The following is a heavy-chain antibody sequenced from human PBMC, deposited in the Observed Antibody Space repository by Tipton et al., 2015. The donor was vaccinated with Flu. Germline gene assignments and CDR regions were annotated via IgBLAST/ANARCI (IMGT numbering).Heavy chain of an antibody. J-gene: IGHJ6*02. Sequence: TLSLTCTVSRGSISGYFWSWIRQPPGKGLEWIGYIYYTGRTKQNPSLKSRVTISVDTSKNQFSLKLSSVTTADTAVYYCARAESSLWAGHYYGLDVWGQGTTVTVSS. CDR3: ARAESSLWAGHYYGLDV. CDR1: RGSISGYF. V-gene: IGHV4-59*01. D-gene: IGHD6-19*01. CDR2: IYYTGRT.